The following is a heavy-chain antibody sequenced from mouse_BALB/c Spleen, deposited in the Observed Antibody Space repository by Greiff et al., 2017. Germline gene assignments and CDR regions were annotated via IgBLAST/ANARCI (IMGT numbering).Heavy chain of an antibody. Sequence: VQLKESGPGLVAPSQSLSITCTVSGFSLTGYGVNWVRQPPGKGLEWLGMIWGDGSTDYNSALKSRLSISKDNSKSQVFLKMNSLQTDDTARYYCARVPLYGSSFDYWGQGTTLTVSS. J-gene: IGHJ2*01. CDR1: GFSLTGYG. V-gene: IGHV2-6-7*01. D-gene: IGHD1-1*01. CDR2: IWGDGST. CDR3: ARVPLYGSSFDY.